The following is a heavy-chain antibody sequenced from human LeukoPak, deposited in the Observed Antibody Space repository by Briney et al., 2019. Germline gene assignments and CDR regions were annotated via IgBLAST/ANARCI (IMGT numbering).Heavy chain of an antibody. CDR2: ISSSSSYI. V-gene: IGHV3-21*01. D-gene: IGHD3-22*01. CDR3: ARDPDYYDSSGSY. J-gene: IGHJ4*02. CDR1: GFTFSSYS. Sequence: GGSLRLSCAASGFTFSSYSMNWVRQAPGKGLEWVSSISSSSSYIYYADSVKGRFTISRDNAKNSLYLQMNSLRAEDTAVYYCARDPDYYDSSGSYWGQGALVTVSS.